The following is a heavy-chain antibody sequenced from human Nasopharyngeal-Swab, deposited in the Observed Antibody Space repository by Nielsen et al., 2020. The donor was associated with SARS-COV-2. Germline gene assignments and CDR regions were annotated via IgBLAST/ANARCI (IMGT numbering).Heavy chain of an antibody. CDR2: IRSSSYI. D-gene: IGHD3-3*01. CDR3: ARDGLDYDFWSAYFMDV. V-gene: IGHV3-69-1*01. J-gene: IGHJ6*02. Sequence: WIRQPPGKGLEWVSSIRSSSYIYYADSVKGRFTISRDNAKNSLYLQMNSLRAEDTAVYYCARDGLDYDFWSAYFMDVWGQGTTVTVSS.